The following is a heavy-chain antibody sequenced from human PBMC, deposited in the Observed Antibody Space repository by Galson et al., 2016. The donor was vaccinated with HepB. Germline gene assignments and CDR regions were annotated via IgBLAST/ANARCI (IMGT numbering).Heavy chain of an antibody. J-gene: IGHJ4*02. V-gene: IGHV3-74*01. CDR1: GFTFSSYW. CDR2: ISGDGSST. Sequence: SLRLSCAASGFTFSSYWMSWVRQAPGKGLVWVSRISGDGSSTSYADSVKGRFTISRDNAKNTLYLQLNSLRAEDTAVYYCARRMATITSFDYWGQGTLVTVSS. D-gene: IGHD5-24*01. CDR3: ARRMATITSFDY.